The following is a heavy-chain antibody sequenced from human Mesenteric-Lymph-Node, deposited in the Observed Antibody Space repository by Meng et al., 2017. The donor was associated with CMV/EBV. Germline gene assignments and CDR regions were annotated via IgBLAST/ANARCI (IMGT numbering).Heavy chain of an antibody. CDR2: ITSTSDYI. D-gene: IGHD1-26*01. CDR1: GLTFDDYA. J-gene: IGHJ6*02. V-gene: IGHV3-21*01. Sequence: GESLKISCAASGLTFDDYAMHWVRQAPGKGLEWVSSITSTSDYIYYADSVKGRFTISRDNAKNSLYLQMNSLRAEDTAVYYCARISYGRASMDVWGQGTTVTVSS. CDR3: ARISYGRASMDV.